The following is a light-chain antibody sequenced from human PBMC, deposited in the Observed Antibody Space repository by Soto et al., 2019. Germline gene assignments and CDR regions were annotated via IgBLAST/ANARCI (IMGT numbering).Light chain of an antibody. CDR2: GAS. V-gene: IGKV3-15*01. CDR1: QSVSSN. J-gene: IGKJ2*01. CDR3: QQHNNWPMYT. Sequence: EIVITQTPATLSVSPGERATLSCRASQSVSSNLAWYQQKPGQAPRLLIYGASTRATGIPARFSGSGSGTEFTLTISSLQSEDFAVYYCQQHNNWPMYTFGQGTKLEIK.